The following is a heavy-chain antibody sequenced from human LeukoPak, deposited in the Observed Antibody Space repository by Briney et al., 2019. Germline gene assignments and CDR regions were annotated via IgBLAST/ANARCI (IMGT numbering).Heavy chain of an antibody. J-gene: IGHJ6*02. CDR3: AREGWELYRNYYGMDV. CDR2: ISAYNGNT. D-gene: IGHD1-26*01. CDR1: GYTFTSYG. Sequence: ASVKVSCKASGYTFTSYGISWVRQAPGRGLEWMGWISAYNGNTNYAQKLQGRVTMTTDTSTSTAYMELRSLRSDDTAVYYCAREGWELYRNYYGMDVWGQGTTVTVSS. V-gene: IGHV1-18*01.